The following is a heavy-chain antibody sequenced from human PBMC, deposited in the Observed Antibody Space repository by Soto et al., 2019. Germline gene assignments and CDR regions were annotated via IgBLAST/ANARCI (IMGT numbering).Heavy chain of an antibody. D-gene: IGHD6-19*01. CDR2: IYYTGAT. J-gene: IGHJ4*02. CDR3: ARPSVPATRGPLDY. CDR1: GGSSGAYF. V-gene: IGHV4-59*01. Sequence: SETLSLTCTVSGGSSGAYFWNWVRQPPGKGLEWIGNIYYTGATTYNPSLESRVTISLDTSKNQFSLRLSSVTAADTAVYYCARPSVPATRGPLDYWGQGALVTVSS.